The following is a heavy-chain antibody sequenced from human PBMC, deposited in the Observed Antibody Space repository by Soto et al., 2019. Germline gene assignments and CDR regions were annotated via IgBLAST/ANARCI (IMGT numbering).Heavy chain of an antibody. CDR3: ARRSGSYYNTDAFDI. CDR1: GYTFTSYC. Sequence: GASVKVSCKASGYTFTSYCISWVRQAPGQGLEWMGWISAYNGNTNYAQKLQGRVTMTTDTSTSTAYMELRSLRSDDTAVHYCARRSGSYYNTDAFDIWGQGTMVTVSS. D-gene: IGHD3-10*01. J-gene: IGHJ3*02. CDR2: ISAYNGNT. V-gene: IGHV1-18*01.